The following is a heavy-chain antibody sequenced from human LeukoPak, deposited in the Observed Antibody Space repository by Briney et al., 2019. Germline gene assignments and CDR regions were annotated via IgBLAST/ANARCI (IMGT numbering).Heavy chain of an antibody. D-gene: IGHD6-13*01. CDR3: ARGGPIAAAGDYFDY. CDR1: GFTFDDYD. CDR2: ISSSSSYI. Sequence: PGGSLRLSCAASGFTFDDYDMSWVRQVPGKGLEWVSSISSSSSYIYYADSVKGRFTISRDNAKNSLYLQMNSLRAEDTAVYYCARGGPIAAAGDYFDYWGQGTLVTVSS. V-gene: IGHV3-21*01. J-gene: IGHJ4*02.